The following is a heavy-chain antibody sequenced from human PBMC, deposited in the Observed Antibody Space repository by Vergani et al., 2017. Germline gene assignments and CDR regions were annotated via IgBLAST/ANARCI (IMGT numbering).Heavy chain of an antibody. Sequence: EVQLVESGGGLVKPGGSLRLSCAASGFTFSNAWMSWVRQAPGKGREWVGRIKSKTDGGTTDYAAPVKGRFTISRDDSKNTLYLQMNSLKTEDTAVYYCTTYIAARPYYYYYMDVWGKGTTVTVSS. V-gene: IGHV3-15*01. J-gene: IGHJ6*03. CDR3: TTYIAARPYYYYYMDV. D-gene: IGHD6-6*01. CDR1: GFTFSNAW. CDR2: IKSKTDGGTT.